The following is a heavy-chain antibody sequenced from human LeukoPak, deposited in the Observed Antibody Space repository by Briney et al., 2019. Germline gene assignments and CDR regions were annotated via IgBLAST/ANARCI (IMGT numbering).Heavy chain of an antibody. D-gene: IGHD3-16*01. CDR3: ARWGGGVDY. J-gene: IGHJ4*02. CDR2: ITGTSSII. CDR1: GFTFSSYT. V-gene: IGHV3-21*01. Sequence: GSLRVSCAASGFTFSSYTMNWVRQAPGKGLKWVSSITGTSSIIQYADSVMGRFTISRDNSKNSLYLQMNSLRAEDTAVYYCARWGGGVDYWGQGTLVTVSS.